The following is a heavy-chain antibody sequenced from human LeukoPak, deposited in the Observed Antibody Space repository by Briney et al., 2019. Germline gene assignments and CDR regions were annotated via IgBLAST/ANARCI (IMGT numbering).Heavy chain of an antibody. J-gene: IGHJ3*02. CDR2: IYSGGST. Sequence: GGSLRLSCAAPGFTVSSNYMSWVRQAPGKGLEWGSVIYSGGSTYYADSVKGRFTISRDNSKNTLYLQMNSLRAEDTAVYYCARAHPYDPVAFDIWGQGTMVTVSS. V-gene: IGHV3-53*01. CDR3: ARAHPYDPVAFDI. D-gene: IGHD2-21*01. CDR1: GFTVSSNY.